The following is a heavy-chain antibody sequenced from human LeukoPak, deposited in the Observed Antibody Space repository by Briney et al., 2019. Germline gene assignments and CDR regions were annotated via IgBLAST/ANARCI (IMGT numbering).Heavy chain of an antibody. CDR2: INSNGGTT. CDR1: GFTFSNYA. Sequence: GGSLRLSCSASGFTFSNYAMHWGRQAPGKGLDYVSGINSNGGTTYYADSVKGRFTISRDNSKNTLYVQMSSLRVEDTAVYYCVKDYYDLLTGYFDPWGQGTRVTVSS. CDR3: VKDYYDLLTGYFDP. D-gene: IGHD3-9*01. V-gene: IGHV3-64*05. J-gene: IGHJ5*02.